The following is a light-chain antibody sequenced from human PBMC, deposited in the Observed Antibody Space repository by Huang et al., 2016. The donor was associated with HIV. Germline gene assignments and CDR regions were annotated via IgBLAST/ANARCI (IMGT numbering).Light chain of an antibody. CDR2: EVS. V-gene: IGKV2D-29*02. CDR1: QSLLHSDGETY. CDR3: MQRTQRPLT. Sequence: DIVMTQTPLSLSVTPGQPASISCKSSQSLLHSDGETYLFWYLHKPGPSPQLLIYEVSSRFAVLADRFSGSGSGTDFTLRISRVEAEGVGVYYCMQRTQRPLTFGGGTKVEIK. J-gene: IGKJ4*01.